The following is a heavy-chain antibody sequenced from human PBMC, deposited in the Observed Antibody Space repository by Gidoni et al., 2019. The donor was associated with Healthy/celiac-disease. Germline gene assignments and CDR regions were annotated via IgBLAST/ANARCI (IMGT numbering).Heavy chain of an antibody. D-gene: IGHD6-13*01. CDR2: IDPSDSYT. J-gene: IGHJ2*01. Sequence: EVQLVQSGAEVKKPGESLRISCKGSGYSFTSYWISWVGQMPGKGLEWMGRIDPSDSYTNYSPSFQGHVTISADKSISTAYLQWSSLKASETAMYYCARRNSSSWYVDWYFDLWGRGTLVTVSS. CDR1: GYSFTSYW. CDR3: ARRNSSSWYVDWYFDL. V-gene: IGHV5-10-1*03.